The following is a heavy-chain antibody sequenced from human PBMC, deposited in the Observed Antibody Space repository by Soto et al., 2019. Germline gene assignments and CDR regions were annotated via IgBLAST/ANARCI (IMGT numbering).Heavy chain of an antibody. J-gene: IGHJ4*02. CDR2: LYYGRSA. CDR3: XXXXXXXXPEY. Sequence: QVQLQESGPGLVKPSETLSLTCAVSGDSISSYYCMWIRQPPGKGLESIGYLYYGRSANYNPSLKSRVTLSVDTSTNQCSXXLXXXXXAXXAXXXXXXXXXXXXPEYWGQGTLVTVSS. CDR1: GDSISSYY. V-gene: IGHV4-59*04.